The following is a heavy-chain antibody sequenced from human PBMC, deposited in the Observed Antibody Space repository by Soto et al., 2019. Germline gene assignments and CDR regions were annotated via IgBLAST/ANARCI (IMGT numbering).Heavy chain of an antibody. J-gene: IGHJ5*02. CDR2: INHSGRT. CDR1: GGSFSGYY. CDR3: ARGRTCLGPNDFWSGHHRYNWFAP. D-gene: IGHD3-3*01. Sequence: QVQLQQWGAGLLKPSETLSLTCAVYGGSFSGYYWSWIRQPPGKGLEWIGEINHSGRTNYNPSLKRQVTLDIDTYKNLYYLKLSPLTVADPAADYCARGRTCLGPNDFWSGHHRYNWFAPWGKGTLVTVSS. V-gene: IGHV4-34*01.